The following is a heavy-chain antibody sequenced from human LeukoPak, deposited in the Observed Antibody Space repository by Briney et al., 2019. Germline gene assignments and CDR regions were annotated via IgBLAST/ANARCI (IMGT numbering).Heavy chain of an antibody. CDR1: TFTFSSYN. Sequence: GGSLRLSCAASTFTFSSYNMNWVRQAPGKGLEWVSVIYSGGSTYYADSVKGRFTISRDNSKNTLYLQMNSLRAEDTAVYYCARATLWFGELLSPFDYWGQGTLVTVSS. D-gene: IGHD3-10*01. CDR2: IYSGGST. V-gene: IGHV3-53*01. J-gene: IGHJ4*02. CDR3: ARATLWFGELLSPFDY.